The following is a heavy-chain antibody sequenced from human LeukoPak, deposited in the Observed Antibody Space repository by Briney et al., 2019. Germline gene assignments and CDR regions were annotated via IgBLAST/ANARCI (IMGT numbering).Heavy chain of an antibody. CDR3: ARVIYGSWGYWSAGTYYFDY. V-gene: IGHV3-53*01. CDR1: GFTVSSNY. D-gene: IGHD3-10*01. Sequence: PGGSLRLSCAASGFTVSSNYMSSVRQAPGKGLGWDSTIYSGGSTFYADSVKGRFTISRDNSKKTLFLQMNSLRTEDTAVYYCARVIYGSWGYWSAGTYYFDYWGQGTLVTVSS. CDR2: IYSGGST. J-gene: IGHJ4*02.